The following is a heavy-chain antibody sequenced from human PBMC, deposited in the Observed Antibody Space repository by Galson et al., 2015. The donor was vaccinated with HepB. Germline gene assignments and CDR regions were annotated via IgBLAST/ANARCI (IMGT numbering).Heavy chain of an antibody. CDR1: GFTFSNYG. J-gene: IGHJ4*02. D-gene: IGHD4-11*01. V-gene: IGHV3-30*02. CDR2: IGYDGSKK. Sequence: SLRLSCAASGFTFSNYGMHWVRQAPGKGLEWVAFIGYDGSKKYYADSMKGRFTISRDNSKNTLYLQMNSLRAEDTAVYYCAKDASNYYIHYWAQGTLVTISS. CDR3: AKDASNYYIHY.